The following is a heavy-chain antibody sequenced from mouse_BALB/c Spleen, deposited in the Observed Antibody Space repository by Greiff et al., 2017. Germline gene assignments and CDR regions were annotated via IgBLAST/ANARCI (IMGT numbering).Heavy chain of an antibody. CDR3: ARGDITYYFDY. CDR2: IYPGDGDT. V-gene: IGHV1-80*01. J-gene: IGHJ2*01. CDR1: GYAFSSYW. Sequence: VQLQQSGAELVRPGSSVKISCKASGYAFSSYWMNWVKQRPGQGLEWIGQIYPGDGDTNYNGKFKGKATLTADKSSSTAYMQLSSLTSEDSAVYFCARGDITYYFDYWGQGTTLTVSS. D-gene: IGHD1-2*01.